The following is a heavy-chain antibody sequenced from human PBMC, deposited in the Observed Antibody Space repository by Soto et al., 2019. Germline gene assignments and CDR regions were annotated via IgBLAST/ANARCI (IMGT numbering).Heavy chain of an antibody. J-gene: IGHJ6*03. CDR2: IYYSGST. V-gene: IGHV4-59*01. CDR3: ARGSGSYRDYYYYMDV. D-gene: IGHD1-26*01. Sequence: SETLSLTCTVSGGSISSYYWSWIRQPPGKGLEWIGYIYYSGSTNYNPSLKSRVTISVDTSKNQFSLKLSSVTAADTAVYYCARGSGSYRDYYYYMDVWGKGTTVTVSS. CDR1: GGSISSYY.